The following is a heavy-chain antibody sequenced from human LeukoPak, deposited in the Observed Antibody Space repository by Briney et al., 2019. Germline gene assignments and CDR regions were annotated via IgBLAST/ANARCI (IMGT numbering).Heavy chain of an antibody. CDR1: GYTFTGYH. J-gene: IGHJ4*02. CDR2: INPNTGDT. CDR3: TRDPEMATILLEY. V-gene: IGHV1-2*02. D-gene: IGHD5-24*01. Sequence: ASVKVSCKASGYTFTGYHMHWVPQAPGQGLEWMGWINPNTGDTNYAQKFQGRVTMTRDTSISAAYMELSWLRSDDTAVYYCTRDPEMATILLEYWGQGTLVTVSS.